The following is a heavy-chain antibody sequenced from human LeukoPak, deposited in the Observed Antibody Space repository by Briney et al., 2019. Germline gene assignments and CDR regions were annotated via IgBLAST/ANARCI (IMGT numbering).Heavy chain of an antibody. J-gene: IGHJ5*02. D-gene: IGHD2-15*01. CDR1: GFTFSSYV. CDR2: ISGSGGGP. Sequence: GGSLRLSCAASGFTFSSYVMTWVRQTPGKGLEWVSIISGSGGGPYYADSVKGRFIIPRDNSQNTLYLQMDSLRDDDTAIYYCAKAHSQWSTWFDPWGQGTLVTVSS. V-gene: IGHV3-23*01. CDR3: AKAHSQWSTWFDP.